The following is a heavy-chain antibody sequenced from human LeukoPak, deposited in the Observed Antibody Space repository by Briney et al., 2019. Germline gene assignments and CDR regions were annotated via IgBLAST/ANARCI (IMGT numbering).Heavy chain of an antibody. J-gene: IGHJ4*02. CDR2: INPSGGST. CDR1: GGTFSSYA. D-gene: IGHD4-17*01. CDR3: ARDLKLPNGDTDY. Sequence: ASVKVSCKASGGTFSSYAISWVRQAPGQGLEWMGIINPSGGSTSHAQKFQGRVTMTRDTSTSTVYMELSSLRSEDTAVYYCARDLKLPNGDTDYWGQGTLVTVSS. V-gene: IGHV1-46*01.